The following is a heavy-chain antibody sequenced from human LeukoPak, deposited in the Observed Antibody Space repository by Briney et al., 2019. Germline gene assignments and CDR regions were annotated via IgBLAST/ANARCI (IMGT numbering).Heavy chain of an antibody. D-gene: IGHD5-12*01. J-gene: IGHJ5*02. CDR1: GFTFSSYA. CDR3: ARDGTNSGYDWGGFGRFDP. V-gene: IGHV3-30*04. Sequence: GGSLRLSCAASGFTFSSYAMHWVRQAPGKGLEWVAVISYDGSNKYYADSVKGRFTISRDNSKNTLYLQMNSLRAEDTAVYYCARDGTNSGYDWGGFGRFDPWGQGTLVTVSS. CDR2: ISYDGSNK.